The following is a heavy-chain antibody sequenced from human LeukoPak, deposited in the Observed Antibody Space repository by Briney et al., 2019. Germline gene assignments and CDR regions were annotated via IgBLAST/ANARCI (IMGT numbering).Heavy chain of an antibody. Sequence: GGALRLSCAASGFSFSRYAMHGVRQAPGKGGECVAVTSYDGSNKHYAASVKGRFTISRDNSKNTLYLQMNSLRAEDTAVYYCARDIEQSRAGPDYWGQGTLVTVSS. CDR3: ARDIEQSRAGPDY. D-gene: IGHD2-15*01. CDR2: TSYDGSNK. CDR1: GFSFSRYA. V-gene: IGHV3-30*04. J-gene: IGHJ4*02.